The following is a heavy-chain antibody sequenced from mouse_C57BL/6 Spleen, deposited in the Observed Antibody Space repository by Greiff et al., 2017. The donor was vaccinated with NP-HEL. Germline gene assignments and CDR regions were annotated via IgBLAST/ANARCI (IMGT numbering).Heavy chain of an antibody. J-gene: IGHJ1*03. CDR2: INYDGSST. V-gene: IGHV5-16*01. CDR3: ARAPPVYHWYFDV. Sequence: LVESEGGLVQPGSSMKLSCTASGFTFSDYYMAWVRQVPEKGLEWVANINYDGSSTYYLDSLKSRFIISRDNAKNILYLQMSSLKSEDTATYYCARAPPVYHWYFDVWGTGTTVTVAS. CDR1: GFTFSDYY.